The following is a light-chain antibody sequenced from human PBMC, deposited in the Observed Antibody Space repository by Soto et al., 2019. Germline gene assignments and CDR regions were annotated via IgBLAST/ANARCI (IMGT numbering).Light chain of an antibody. V-gene: IGLV1-40*01. CDR2: GNS. CDR3: QSYDSSLSAFYV. CDR1: SSNIGAGYD. J-gene: IGLJ1*01. Sequence: QSVLTQPPSGSGAPGQRFTIPCTGSSSNIGAGYDVHWYQQLPGTAPKLLIYGNSNRPSGVPDRFSGSKSGTSASLAITGLQAEDEADYYCQSYDSSLSAFYVFGTGTNVTVL.